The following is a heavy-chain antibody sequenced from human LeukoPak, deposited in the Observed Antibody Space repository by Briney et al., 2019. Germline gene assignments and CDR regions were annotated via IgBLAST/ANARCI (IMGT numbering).Heavy chain of an antibody. CDR3: ARDPYCSGGSCYTPYNWFDP. V-gene: IGHV1-2*02. Sequence: ASVKVSCKASGYTFTGYYMHWVRQAPGQGLEWMGWINPNSGGTNYAQKFQGRVTMTRDTSISTAYMELSRLRSDDTAVYYCARDPYCSGGSCYTPYNWFDPWGQGTLVTVSS. CDR1: GYTFTGYY. D-gene: IGHD2-15*01. J-gene: IGHJ5*02. CDR2: INPNSGGT.